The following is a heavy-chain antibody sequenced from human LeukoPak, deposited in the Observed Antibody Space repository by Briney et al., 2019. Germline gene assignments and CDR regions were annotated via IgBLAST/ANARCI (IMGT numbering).Heavy chain of an antibody. J-gene: IGHJ4*02. CDR2: ISWNSGSI. V-gene: IGHV3-9*03. CDR1: GFTFSSYS. CDR3: AKGAFGDYYYDSSGYGFDY. D-gene: IGHD3-22*01. Sequence: GGSLRLSCAASGFTFSSYSMNWVRQAPGKGLEWVSGISWNSGSIGYADSVKGRFTISRDNAKNSLYLQMNSLRAEDMALYYCAKGAFGDYYYDSSGYGFDYWGQGTLVTVSS.